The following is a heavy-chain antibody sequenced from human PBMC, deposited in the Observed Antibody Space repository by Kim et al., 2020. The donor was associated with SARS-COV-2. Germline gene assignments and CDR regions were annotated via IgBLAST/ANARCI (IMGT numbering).Heavy chain of an antibody. CDR2: INPSGGST. CDR3: ARGGSYCGGGCYSRPWGGAHEVDD. CDR1: GYTFTRYY. V-gene: IGHV1-46*01. Sequence: ASVKVSCKASGYTFTRYYMHWVRQAPGQGLEWMGIINPSGGSTSYAQKFQGRVTMTRDTSTSTVYMELSSLRSEDTAVYYCARGGSYCGGGCYSRPWGGAHEVDDWGQGTLVTVSS. D-gene: IGHD2-21*02. J-gene: IGHJ4*02.